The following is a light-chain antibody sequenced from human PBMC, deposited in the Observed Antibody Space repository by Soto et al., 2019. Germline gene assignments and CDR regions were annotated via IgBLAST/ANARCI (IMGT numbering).Light chain of an antibody. Sequence: QSVLTQPPSASGTPGQRVTISCSGSSSNIGSNYVYWYQQLPGTAPKLLIYRNSQRPSGVPDRFSGSKSGTSAPLAISGLRSEDEADFYCAAWDDSLSGRVFGTGTKVT. CDR3: AAWDDSLSGRV. CDR1: SSNIGSNY. V-gene: IGLV1-47*01. J-gene: IGLJ1*01. CDR2: RNS.